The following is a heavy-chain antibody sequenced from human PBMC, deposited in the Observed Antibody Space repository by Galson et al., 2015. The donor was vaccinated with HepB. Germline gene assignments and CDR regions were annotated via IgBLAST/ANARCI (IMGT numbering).Heavy chain of an antibody. D-gene: IGHD3-22*01. V-gene: IGHV5-10-1*01. CDR3: ARRHHITYYVSSGYSEDWFDP. J-gene: IGHJ5*02. CDR1: GYSFTSYW. CDR2: IDPSDSYT. Sequence: QSGAEVKKPGESLRISCKGSGYSFTSYWISWVRQMPGKGLEWMGRIDPSDSYTNYSPSFQGHVTISADKSISTAYLQWSSLKASDTAMYYCARRHHITYYVSSGYSEDWFDPWGQGTLVTVSS.